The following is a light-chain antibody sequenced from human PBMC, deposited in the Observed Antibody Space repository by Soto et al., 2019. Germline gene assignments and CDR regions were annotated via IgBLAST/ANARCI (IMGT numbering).Light chain of an antibody. CDR3: PLRCAYPLT. CDR2: WAS. Sequence: DIQLTQSPSTLSASVGDRVTITCRASQNINGYLAWYQQKPGKAPKLLIYWASSLISGVPSRFTGGESGTEFTLTISSLQLDDFAIYYCPLRCAYPLTFGGGTKV. CDR1: QNINGY. V-gene: IGKV1-5*03. J-gene: IGKJ4*01.